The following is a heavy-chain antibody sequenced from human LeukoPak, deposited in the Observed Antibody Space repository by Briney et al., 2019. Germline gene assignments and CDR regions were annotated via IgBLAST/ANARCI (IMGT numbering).Heavy chain of an antibody. CDR1: GVRFSTHA. D-gene: IGHD6-6*01. CDR3: ARQGSSLGYHHNFLDV. V-gene: IGHV3-30*01. Sequence: GGALELSFAASGVRFSTHALHWGRPAPGKGVEWGAIISNDGSNQHYVSSVKGRFTISRDISNSTLFLQMNRLRTDDTAVYYCARQGSSLGYHHNFLDVWGKGTPVTVSS. CDR2: ISNDGSNQ. J-gene: IGHJ6*03.